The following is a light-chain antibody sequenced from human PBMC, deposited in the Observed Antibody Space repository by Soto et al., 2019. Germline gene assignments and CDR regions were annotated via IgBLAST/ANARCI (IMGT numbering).Light chain of an antibody. V-gene: IGLV2-14*03. Sequence: QSALTQPASVSGSPGPSITISCTGTSSDVGAYNYVSWYQQHPGKVPKLMIYDVSDRPSGVSNRFSGSKSGNTASLTISGLRAEDEADYYCSSFTRSNSYVFGTGTKLTVL. J-gene: IGLJ1*01. CDR3: SSFTRSNSYV. CDR2: DVS. CDR1: SSDVGAYNY.